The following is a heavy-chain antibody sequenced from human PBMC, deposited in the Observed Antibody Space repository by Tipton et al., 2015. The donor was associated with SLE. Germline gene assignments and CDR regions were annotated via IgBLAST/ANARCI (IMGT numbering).Heavy chain of an antibody. J-gene: IGHJ6*02. CDR1: GGSISSSSYY. CDR3: ARRPDYYYGMDV. Sequence: TLSLTCTVSGGSISSSSYYWGWIRQPPGKGLEWIGSIYYSGSTYYNPSLKSRVTISVDTSKNQFSLKLSSVTAADTAVYYCARRPDYYYGMDVWGQGTTVTVSS. V-gene: IGHV4-39*07. CDR2: IYYSGST.